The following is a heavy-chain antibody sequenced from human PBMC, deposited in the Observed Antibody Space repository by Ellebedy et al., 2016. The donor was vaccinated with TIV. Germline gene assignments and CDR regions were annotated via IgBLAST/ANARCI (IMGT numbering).Heavy chain of an antibody. CDR1: GFTFSSYW. J-gene: IGHJ4*02. D-gene: IGHD1-26*01. V-gene: IGHV3-7*03. Sequence: PGGSLRLSCAASGFTFSSYWMSWVRQAPGKGLEWVANIKQDGSKRFYVNSVKGRITISRDNAKHSLYLQMNNLRAEDTAVYYCARDTLVGVTDSYFDYWGQGTLVTVSS. CDR2: IKQDGSKR. CDR3: ARDTLVGVTDSYFDY.